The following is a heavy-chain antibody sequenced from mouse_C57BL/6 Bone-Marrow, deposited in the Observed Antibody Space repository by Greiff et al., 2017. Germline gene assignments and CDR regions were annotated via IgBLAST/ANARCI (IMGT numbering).Heavy chain of an antibody. CDR2: INPSNGGT. J-gene: IGHJ4*01. CDR1: GYTFTSYW. CDR3: AREGAHYDAMDY. Sequence: QVQLQQPGPELVKPGASVKLSCKASGYTFTSYWLHWVKQRPGQGLEWIGNINPSNGGTNYNEKFKSKATLTVDKSSSTAYMQLSSLTSEDSAVYYCAREGAHYDAMDYWGQGTSVTVSS. V-gene: IGHV1-53*01.